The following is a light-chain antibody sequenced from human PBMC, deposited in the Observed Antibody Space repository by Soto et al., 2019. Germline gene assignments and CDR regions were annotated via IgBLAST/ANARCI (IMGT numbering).Light chain of an antibody. J-gene: IGKJ1*01. CDR2: GAS. V-gene: IGKV3-15*01. CDR3: QQHNNWPPRT. Sequence: EILLTHSPGTLSLSPGERATLSCRASQSVRGNDLAWYQQKPGQAPRLLIYGASTRATGIPSRFSGSGSGTEFTLTISSLQSEDFAVYYCQQHNNWPPRTCGQGTKGDIK. CDR1: QSVRGN.